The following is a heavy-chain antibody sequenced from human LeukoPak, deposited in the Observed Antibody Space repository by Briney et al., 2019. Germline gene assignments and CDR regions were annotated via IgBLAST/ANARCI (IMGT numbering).Heavy chain of an antibody. J-gene: IGHJ4*02. V-gene: IGHV3-30-3*01. CDR3: ARGRSCDY. CDR1: GFTFSSYA. D-gene: IGHD2-15*01. CDR2: ISYDGSNK. Sequence: GGSLRLSCAASGFTFSSYAMHWVRQAPGKGLEWVAVISYDGSNKYYADSVKGRFTISRDNAKNSLYLQMDSLRAEDTAFYYCARGRSCDYWGQGTLVTVSS.